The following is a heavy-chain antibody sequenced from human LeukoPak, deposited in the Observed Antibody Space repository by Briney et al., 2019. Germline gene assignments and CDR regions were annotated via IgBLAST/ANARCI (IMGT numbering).Heavy chain of an antibody. Sequence: PGGSLRLSCAASGFTFGSYRMNWVRQAPEKGLEWVAIINQAGTEKNYVDSVEGRFTISRDNAKNSLYLQMNSLRAEDSSLYYCARSDSGPDYWGQGTLVTVSS. J-gene: IGHJ4*02. CDR3: ARSDSGPDY. CDR1: GFTFGSYR. CDR2: INQAGTEK. V-gene: IGHV3-7*01. D-gene: IGHD2-15*01.